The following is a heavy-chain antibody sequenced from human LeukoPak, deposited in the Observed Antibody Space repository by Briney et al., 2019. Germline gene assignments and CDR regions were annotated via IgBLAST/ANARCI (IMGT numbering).Heavy chain of an antibody. CDR2: ISRDGGST. Sequence: RSGGSLRLSGAASGFTFDDHAMHWVRQAPGKGLEWVSLISRDGGSTYYADSVKGRFTISRDDRKNSLYLQMNSLRAEDTALYYCAKDGGSYYSYMDVWGKGTTVTVSS. CDR3: AKDGGSYYSYMDV. V-gene: IGHV3-43D*03. CDR1: GFTFDDHA. J-gene: IGHJ6*03. D-gene: IGHD1-26*01.